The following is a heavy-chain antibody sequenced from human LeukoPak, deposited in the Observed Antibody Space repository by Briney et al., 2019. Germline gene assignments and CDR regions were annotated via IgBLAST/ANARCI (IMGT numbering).Heavy chain of an antibody. J-gene: IGHJ4*02. V-gene: IGHV1-18*01. CDR3: ARVDIVGATTADSDY. D-gene: IGHD1-26*01. CDR2: ISAYNGNT. CDR1: GYTFTSYV. Sequence: ASVKVSCKASGYTFTSYVISWVRQAPGQGLEWMGWISAYNGNTNYAQKVQGRVTMTTDTSTSTAYMELRSLRSDDTAVYYCARVDIVGATTADSDYWGQGTLVTVSS.